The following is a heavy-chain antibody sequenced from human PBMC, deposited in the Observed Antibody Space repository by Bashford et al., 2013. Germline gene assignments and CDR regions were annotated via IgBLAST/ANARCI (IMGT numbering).Heavy chain of an antibody. D-gene: IGHD3-3*01. CDR1: GYIFTGNF. CDR2: INPNSGGT. Sequence: ASVKVSCKAAGYIFTGNFIHWVRQAPGQGLEWMGWINPNSGGTDYAQKFQGRVTMTRDTSISTAYMELSRLRSDDTAVYYCARLTIFGVVIPXWGQGTLVTVSS. J-gene: IGHJ4*02. CDR3: ARLTIFGVVIPX. V-gene: IGHV1-2*02.